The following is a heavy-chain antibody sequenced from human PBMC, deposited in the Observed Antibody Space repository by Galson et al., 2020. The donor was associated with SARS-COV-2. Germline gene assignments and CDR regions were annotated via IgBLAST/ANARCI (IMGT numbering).Heavy chain of an antibody. Sequence: ASVKVYCKASGYTFTNYEINWVRQAPGQGLEWMGWINPNSGNTGYAQKFQGRVTMTRTTSISTAYMELNSLTSEDTAVYYCARSYDDFATWFDPWGQGTLVTVSS. CDR2: INPNSGNT. D-gene: IGHD4-17*01. CDR3: ARSYDDFATWFDP. CDR1: GYTFTNYE. J-gene: IGHJ5*02. V-gene: IGHV1-8*01.